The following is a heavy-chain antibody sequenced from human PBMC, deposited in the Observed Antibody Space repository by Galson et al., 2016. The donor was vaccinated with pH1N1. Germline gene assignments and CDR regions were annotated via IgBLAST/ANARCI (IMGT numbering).Heavy chain of an antibody. CDR2: VRGKTYGGTT. J-gene: IGHJ4*01. CDR3: TTDPWITKN. CDR1: GFSFADYA. Sequence: SLRLSCAASGFSFADYAMSWVRQAPGKGLEWLGFVRGKTYGGTTDYAASVKGRFTISRDDSKSIAYLQMNSLKTEDTCVYYCTTDPWITKNWGHGTLVTCSA. D-gene: IGHD2-2*03. V-gene: IGHV3-49*04.